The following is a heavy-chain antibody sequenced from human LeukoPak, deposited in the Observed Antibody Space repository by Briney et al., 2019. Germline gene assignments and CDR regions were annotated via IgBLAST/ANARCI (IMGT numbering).Heavy chain of an antibody. CDR3: AKATSSGWDHYFDY. Sequence: PGGSLRLFCAASGFTFDDYAMHWVRQAPGKGLEWVSGISWNSGSIGYADSVKGRFTISRDNAKNSLYLQMNSLRAEDTALYYCAKATSSGWDHYFDYWGQGTLVTVSS. CDR2: ISWNSGSI. CDR1: GFTFDDYA. J-gene: IGHJ4*02. D-gene: IGHD6-19*01. V-gene: IGHV3-9*01.